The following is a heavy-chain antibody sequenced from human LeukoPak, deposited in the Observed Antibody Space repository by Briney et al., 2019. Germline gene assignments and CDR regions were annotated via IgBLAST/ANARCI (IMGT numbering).Heavy chain of an antibody. CDR3: ARGRGYGIY. V-gene: IGHV4-34*01. J-gene: IGHJ4*02. CDR2: INHSGST. CDR1: GGSFSGYY. Sequence: SETLSLTCAVYGGSFSGYYWSWIRQPPGKGLEWIGEINHSGSTNYNPSLKSRVTISVDMSKNQFSLKLSSVTAADTAVYYCARGRGYGIYWGQGTLVTVSS. D-gene: IGHD6-25*01.